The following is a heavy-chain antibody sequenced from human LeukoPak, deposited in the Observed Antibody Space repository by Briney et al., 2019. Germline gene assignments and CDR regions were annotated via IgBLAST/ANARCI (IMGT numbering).Heavy chain of an antibody. V-gene: IGHV3-23*01. CDR1: GFIFNNYG. CDR3: AKGNSGYFADL. J-gene: IGHJ5*02. CDR2: ISDDGGGT. Sequence: GGSLRLSCSASGFIFNNYGLMWVRQAPGKGLEWVSAISDDGGGTTYADFVKGRFTISRDNSKNTLSLQMNSLRPEDTALYYCAKGNSGYFADLWGQGTVVTVSS. D-gene: IGHD3-22*01.